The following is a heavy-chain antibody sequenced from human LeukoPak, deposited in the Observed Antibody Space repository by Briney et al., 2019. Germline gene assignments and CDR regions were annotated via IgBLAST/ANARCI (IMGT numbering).Heavy chain of an antibody. CDR3: ARDGLGESPPFDY. J-gene: IGHJ4*02. CDR2: ISSSSDSI. V-gene: IGHV3-48*04. CDR1: GFTFSNYN. Sequence: GGSLRLSCAASGFTFSNYNMNWVRQAPGKGLEWISYISSSSDSIYYADSVKGRFTISRDNAKNSLYLQMNSLRAEDTAVYYCARDGLGESPPFDYWGQGTLVTVSS. D-gene: IGHD3-10*01.